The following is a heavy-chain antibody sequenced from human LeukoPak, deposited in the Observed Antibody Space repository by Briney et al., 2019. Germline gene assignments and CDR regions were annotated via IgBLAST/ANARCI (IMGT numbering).Heavy chain of an antibody. D-gene: IGHD6-13*01. CDR1: GFTFSSHA. J-gene: IGHJ4*02. Sequence: GGSLRLSCAASGFTFSSHAMSWVRQAPGKGLEWVSVIYSGGSTYYADSVKGRFTISRDNSKNTLYLQMNSLRADDTAVYYCSRVAAAAGLVIDYWGQGTLVTVSS. CDR2: IYSGGST. V-gene: IGHV3-53*01. CDR3: SRVAAAAGLVIDY.